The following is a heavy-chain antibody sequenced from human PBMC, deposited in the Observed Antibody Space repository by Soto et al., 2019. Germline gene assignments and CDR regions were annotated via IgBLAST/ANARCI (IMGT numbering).Heavy chain of an antibody. Sequence: GGSLRLSCAASGFTFSSYNMNWVRQALGKGLEWVSSISGGSAYIYYADSVKGRFTISRDNAKSSLSLQMNSLRAEDTAVYYCAREGPGRGIDVWGQGTTVTVSS. J-gene: IGHJ6*02. CDR2: ISGGSAYI. CDR1: GFTFSSYN. CDR3: AREGPGRGIDV. V-gene: IGHV3-21*01. D-gene: IGHD3-10*01.